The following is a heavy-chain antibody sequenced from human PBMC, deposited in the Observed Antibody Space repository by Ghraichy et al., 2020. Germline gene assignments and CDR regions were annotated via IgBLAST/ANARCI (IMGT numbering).Heavy chain of an antibody. Sequence: SVKVSCKASGGIFNSYVISWVRQAPGQGLEWMGGIIPMFATANYAQTFQGRVTITADGSTSTVYMELSSLRSEDTAVYYCGGGLYSSSSFGHYYYYMDVWGKGTTVTVSS. V-gene: IGHV1-69*13. D-gene: IGHD6-6*01. CDR2: IIPMFATA. CDR1: GGIFNSYV. J-gene: IGHJ6*03. CDR3: GGGLYSSSSFGHYYYYMDV.